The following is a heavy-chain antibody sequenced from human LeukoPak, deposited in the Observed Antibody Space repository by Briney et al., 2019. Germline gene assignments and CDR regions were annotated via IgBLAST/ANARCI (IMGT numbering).Heavy chain of an antibody. J-gene: IGHJ6*03. CDR3: AGGMRVVAGSVLCYYMDV. CDR1: GFTFSRYE. V-gene: IGHV3-48*03. Sequence: GGSLRLSCAASGFTFSRYEMNWVRQAPGKWLEWVSYISGSGTTIYYADSVKGRFTMSRDNAKNSVYLQMGSLRAEDTAVYFCAGGMRVVAGSVLCYYMDVWGKGTTVTVSS. CDR2: ISGSGTTI. D-gene: IGHD2-15*01.